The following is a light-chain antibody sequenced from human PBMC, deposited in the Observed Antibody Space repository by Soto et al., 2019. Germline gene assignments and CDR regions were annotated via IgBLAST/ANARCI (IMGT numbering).Light chain of an antibody. V-gene: IGKV3-20*01. CDR1: QSVDRNS. CDR2: GAS. CDR3: QQYGTSPPYP. J-gene: IGKJ2*01. Sequence: IVLTQSPGTLSLSPGDRATLSCRASQSVDRNSLAWYQHKRGQPPRLLIYGASNRATGIPDRFSGSGSGTDFPLTIKRLEAEDFALYFCQQYGTSPPYPFGQGTNLEIK.